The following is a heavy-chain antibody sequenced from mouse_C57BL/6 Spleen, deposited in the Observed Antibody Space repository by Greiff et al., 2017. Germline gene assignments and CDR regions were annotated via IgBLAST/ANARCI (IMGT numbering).Heavy chain of an antibody. CDR2: IRSKSNNYAT. V-gene: IGHV10-1*01. CDR1: GFSFNTYA. J-gene: IGHJ4*01. CDR3: VRGDDGSRGDYAMDY. Sequence: EVQLVESGGGLVQPKGSLTLSCAASGFSFNTYAMNWVRQAPGKGLEWVARIRSKSNNYATYYADSVKDSFTISRDDSESNLYVQMNNLKTYDTAMYYCVRGDDGSRGDYAMDYWGQGTSVTVSS. D-gene: IGHD1-1*01.